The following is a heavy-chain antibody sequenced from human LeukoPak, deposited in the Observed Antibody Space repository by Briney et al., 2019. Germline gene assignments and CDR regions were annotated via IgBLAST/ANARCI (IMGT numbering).Heavy chain of an antibody. CDR3: ARERSYPTDYYYYGMDV. Sequence: ASVKVSCKASGYTFTSYDINWVRQATGQGLEWMGWMNPNSGNTGYAQKFQGRVTMTRNTPISTAYMELSSLRSEDTAVYYCARERSYPTDYYYYGMDVWGQGTTVTVSS. J-gene: IGHJ6*02. D-gene: IGHD3-16*02. CDR2: MNPNSGNT. V-gene: IGHV1-8*01. CDR1: GYTFTSYD.